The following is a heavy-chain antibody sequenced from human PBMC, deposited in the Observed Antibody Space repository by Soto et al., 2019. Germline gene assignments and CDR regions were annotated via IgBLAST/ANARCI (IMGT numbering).Heavy chain of an antibody. Sequence: QLQLQESGPGLVKPSETLSLTCTVSGGSISDDTYYWGWIRQPPGKGLEWIGSMYYSGTSSYNPSLKSRVHMSVDTSLKQLSLRLTSVTAADTAVYYCARLHCHSPNFVPLDPWGQGTLVTVSS. CDR1: GGSISDDTYY. D-gene: IGHD1-1*01. CDR3: ARLHCHSPNFVPLDP. CDR2: MYYSGTS. V-gene: IGHV4-39*01. J-gene: IGHJ5*02.